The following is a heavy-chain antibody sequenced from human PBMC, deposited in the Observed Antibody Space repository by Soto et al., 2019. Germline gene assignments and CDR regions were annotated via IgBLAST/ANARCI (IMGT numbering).Heavy chain of an antibody. CDR1: GFTFSSHA. D-gene: IGHD6-13*01. CDR3: AKVSSSWYAGFFDL. V-gene: IGHV3-23*01. Sequence: EVPLLESGGGLVQPGGSARLSGTASGFTFSSHAMTWVRQAPGKGLEWVSGLSDGGISIYYADSAKGGLTISTDNSKSTLYLQIHTLRAEDTAVYYCAKVSSSWYAGFFDLWGQRTLVTVSS. J-gene: IGHJ4*02. CDR2: LSDGGISI.